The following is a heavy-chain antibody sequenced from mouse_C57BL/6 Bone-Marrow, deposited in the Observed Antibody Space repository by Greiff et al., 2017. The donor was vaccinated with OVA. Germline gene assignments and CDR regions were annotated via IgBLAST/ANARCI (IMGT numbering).Heavy chain of an antibody. V-gene: IGHV1-81*01. D-gene: IGHD1-1*01. CDR3: ARWGYGSSFYWYFDD. CDR1: GYTFTSYG. CDR2: IYPRSGNT. J-gene: IGHJ1*03. Sequence: VQLQQSGAELVRPGASVKLSCKASGYTFTSYGISWVKQRPGQGLEWIGVIYPRSGNTYYNAKFKGKATLTADNSSSTAYMELRSLTSEASAVYFWARWGYGSSFYWYFDDWGTGTTVTVSS.